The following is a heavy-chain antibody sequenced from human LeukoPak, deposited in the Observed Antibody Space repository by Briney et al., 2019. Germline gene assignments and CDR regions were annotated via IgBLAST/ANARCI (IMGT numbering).Heavy chain of an antibody. V-gene: IGHV3-30*03. CDR2: ISYDGSNK. D-gene: IGHD3-3*01. CDR3: ARVPEITIFGVVTPDDAFDI. J-gene: IGHJ3*02. Sequence: GGSLRLSCAASGFTFSSYGMHWVRQAPGKGLEWVAVISYDGSNKYYADSVKGRFTISRDNSKNTLYLQMNSLRAEDTAVYYCARVPEITIFGVVTPDDAFDIWGQGTMVTVSS. CDR1: GFTFSSYG.